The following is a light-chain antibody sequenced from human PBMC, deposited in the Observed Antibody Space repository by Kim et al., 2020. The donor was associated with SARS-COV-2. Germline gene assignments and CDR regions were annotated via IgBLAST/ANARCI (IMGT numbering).Light chain of an antibody. CDR3: QEYVTYPYT. CDR1: QGISIH. CDR2: SAS. Sequence: DIQMTQSPSSLSASVGDSVTITCRASQGISIHLAWFQQRPGKAPKTLVYSASTLESGVPSKFSGSGSGTDFTLTINSLQPEDSATYYCQEYVTYPYTIGQGTKLEI. V-gene: IGKV1-16*02. J-gene: IGKJ2*01.